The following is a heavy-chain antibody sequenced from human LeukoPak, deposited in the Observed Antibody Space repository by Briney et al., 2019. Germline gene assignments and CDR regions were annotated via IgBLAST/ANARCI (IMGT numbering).Heavy chain of an antibody. J-gene: IGHJ2*01. CDR1: GGTFSSYA. D-gene: IGHD4-17*01. V-gene: IGHV1-69*13. CDR3: ARAGYGAHYWYFDL. Sequence: SVKVSCKASGGTFSSYAISWVRQAPGQGLEWMGGIIPIFGTANYAQKFQGGVTITADESTSTAYMELSSLRSEDTAVYYCARAGYGAHYWYFDLWGRGTLVTVSS. CDR2: IIPIFGTA.